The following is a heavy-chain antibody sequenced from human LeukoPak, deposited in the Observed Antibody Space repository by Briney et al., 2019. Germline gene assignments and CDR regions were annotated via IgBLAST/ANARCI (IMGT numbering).Heavy chain of an antibody. CDR2: ISYDGSNK. V-gene: IGHV3-30*16. CDR3: ARLAIAYCSSTSCYHY. Sequence: GGSLRLSWAASGYTLSRDARHWVRQAGGRGRGGGADISYDGSNKYYADSVKGRFTISRDNSKNSLYLQVTSLRAVDTAVYYCARLAIAYCSSTSCYHYWGQGTLVTVSS. CDR1: GYTLSRDA. D-gene: IGHD2-2*01. J-gene: IGHJ4*02.